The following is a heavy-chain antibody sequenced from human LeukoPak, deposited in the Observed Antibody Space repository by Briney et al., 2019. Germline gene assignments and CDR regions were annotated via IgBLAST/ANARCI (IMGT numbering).Heavy chain of an antibody. J-gene: IGHJ4*02. D-gene: IGHD3-22*01. Sequence: PGGSLRLSCAASGFTFSSYSMNWVRQAPGKGLEWVSSISSSSSYIYYADSVKGRFTISRDNAKNSLYLQMNSLRAEDTAVYYRARFGSGYYQFDYWGQGTLVTVSS. CDR3: ARFGSGYYQFDY. CDR1: GFTFSSYS. V-gene: IGHV3-21*01. CDR2: ISSSSSYI.